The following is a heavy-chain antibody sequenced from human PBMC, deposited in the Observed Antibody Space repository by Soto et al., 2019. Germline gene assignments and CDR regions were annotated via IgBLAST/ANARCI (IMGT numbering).Heavy chain of an antibody. Sequence: QVQLQESGPGLVKPSETLSLTCTVSGGSISSYYWSWIRQPPGKGLEWIGYIYYSGSTNYTPSLQSGVTLSVAPSKTRFSLKLSAVTAADTAVYYCARRWGWSVDYWGQGTLVTVSS. D-gene: IGHD6-19*01. CDR2: IYYSGST. CDR1: GGSISSYY. V-gene: IGHV4-59*08. CDR3: ARRWGWSVDY. J-gene: IGHJ4*02.